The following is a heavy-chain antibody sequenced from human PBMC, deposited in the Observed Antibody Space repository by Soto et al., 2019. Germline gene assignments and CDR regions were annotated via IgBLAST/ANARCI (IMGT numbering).Heavy chain of an antibody. CDR3: AGDKGYHYYRMDV. J-gene: IGHJ6*02. CDR1: GGSINSYY. CDR2: VFSSGST. V-gene: IGHV4-4*07. Sequence: SETLSLTCTVSGGSINSYYWTWIRQPAGKGLEWIGRVFSSGSTNYNPSLKSRVTMSVDTSKNQFSLKLSSVTVADTAVYFCAGDKGYHYYRMDVWGQGTTVTVSS.